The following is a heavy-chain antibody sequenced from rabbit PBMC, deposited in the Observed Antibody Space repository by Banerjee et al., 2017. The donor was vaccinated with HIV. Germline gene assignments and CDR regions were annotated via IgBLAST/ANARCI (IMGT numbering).Heavy chain of an antibody. Sequence: QQQLEESGGGLVKPEGSLTLTCTASGFSFSSSYWIWWVRQAPGKGLELIACIDTGDGNTYYASWAKGRFTISKTSSTTVTLQMTSLTAADTATYFCARDTANDGGYFFVLWGPGTLVTVS. D-gene: IGHD2-1*01. J-gene: IGHJ4*01. V-gene: IGHV1S45*01. CDR3: ARDTANDGGYFFVL. CDR1: GFSFSSSYW. CDR2: IDTGDGNT.